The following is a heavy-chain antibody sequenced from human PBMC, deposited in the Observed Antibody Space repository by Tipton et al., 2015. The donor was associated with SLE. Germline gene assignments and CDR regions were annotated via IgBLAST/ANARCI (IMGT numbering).Heavy chain of an antibody. V-gene: IGHV4-59*11. CDR2: IYYSGST. D-gene: IGHD2-2*01. J-gene: IGHJ4*02. Sequence: TLSLTCTVPGGSISSHYWSWIRQPPGKGLEWIGYIYYSGSTNYNPSLKSRVTISVDTSKNQFSLKLSSVTAADTAVYYCARGRDIVVVPAAYWDYWGQGTLVTVSS. CDR3: ARGRDIVVVPAAYWDY. CDR1: GGSISSHY.